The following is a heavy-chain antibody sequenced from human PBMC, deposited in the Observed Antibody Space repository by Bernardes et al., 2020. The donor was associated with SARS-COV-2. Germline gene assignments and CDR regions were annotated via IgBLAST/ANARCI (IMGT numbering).Heavy chain of an antibody. J-gene: IGHJ4*02. D-gene: IGHD2-2*01. CDR2: ISSSGSTI. CDR1: GFTFSDYY. Sequence: GGSLRLSCAASGFTFSDYYMSWIRQAPGKGLEWVSYISSSGSTIYYADSVKGRFTMTRDTSISTAYMELTRLRSDDTATYYCAIAFEPAATGPTFDYWGQGTLVTVSS. CDR3: AIAFEPAATGPTFDY. V-gene: IGHV3-11*01.